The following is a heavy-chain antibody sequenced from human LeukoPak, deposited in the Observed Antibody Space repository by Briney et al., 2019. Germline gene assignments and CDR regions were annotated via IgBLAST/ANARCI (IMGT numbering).Heavy chain of an antibody. J-gene: IGHJ5*02. Sequence: SETLSLTCTVSGGSISSYYWSWIRQSPGKGLEWIGYIYYGGTTNYNPSLKSRVTILVDTSNDQFSLRLTSVTAADTAVYYCARYDRSGYLASWGQGTLVTVSS. CDR2: IYYGGTT. CDR1: GGSISSYY. CDR3: ARYDRSGYLAS. D-gene: IGHD3-22*01. V-gene: IGHV4-59*08.